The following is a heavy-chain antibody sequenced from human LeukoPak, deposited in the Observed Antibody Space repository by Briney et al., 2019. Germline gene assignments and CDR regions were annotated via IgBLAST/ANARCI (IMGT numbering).Heavy chain of an antibody. J-gene: IGHJ5*02. CDR3: AREPHIVVVTAEAPLGWFDP. V-gene: IGHV3-7*01. Sequence: GGSLRLSCAASGFTFRSYAMHWVRQAPGKGLEWVANIKQDGSGKYYVDSVKGRFTISRDNAKNSLYLHMYGLRAEDTAVYYCAREPHIVVVTAEAPLGWFDPWGQGTLVTVSS. D-gene: IGHD2-21*02. CDR1: GFTFRSYA. CDR2: IKQDGSGK.